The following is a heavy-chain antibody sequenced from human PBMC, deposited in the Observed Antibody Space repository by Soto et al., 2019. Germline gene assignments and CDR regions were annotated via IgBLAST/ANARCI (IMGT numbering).Heavy chain of an antibody. Sequence: QMQVVQSGPEVKKPGTSVKVSCKTSGFMFTSSAVQWVRQARGPRLEWIGWLVVGSGNTHYAQHFQERVTLTRDMSTGTDYMELSSLRSEDTAVYYCAAVPVLRFLKWLPAYFDYWGQGTLVTVSS. CDR3: AAVPVLRFLKWLPAYFDY. CDR2: LVVGSGNT. V-gene: IGHV1-58*01. D-gene: IGHD3-3*01. J-gene: IGHJ4*02. CDR1: GFMFTSSA.